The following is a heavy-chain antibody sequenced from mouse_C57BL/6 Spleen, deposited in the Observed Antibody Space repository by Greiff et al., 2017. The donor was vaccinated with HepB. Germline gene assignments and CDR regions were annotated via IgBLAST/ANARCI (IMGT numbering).Heavy chain of an antibody. CDR1: GFTFSDYY. CDR2: INYDGSST. D-gene: IGHD4-1*01. Sequence: EVKLVESEGGLVQPGSSMKLSCTASGFTFSDYYMAWVRQVPEKGLEWVANINYDGSSTYYLDSLKSRFIISRDNAKNMLYLQMSSLKSEDTATYYCARNGDGRYFDVWGTGTTVTVSS. J-gene: IGHJ1*03. V-gene: IGHV5-16*01. CDR3: ARNGDGRYFDV.